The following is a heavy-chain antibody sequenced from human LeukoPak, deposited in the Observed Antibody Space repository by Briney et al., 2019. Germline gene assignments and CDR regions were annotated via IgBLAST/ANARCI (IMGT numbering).Heavy chain of an antibody. Sequence: SETLSLTCAVSGGSISSGGYSWSWIRQPPGKGLEWIGYIYHSGSTYYNPSLKSRVTISVDRSKNQFSLKLSSVTAADTAVYYCARDELGLDAFDIWGQGTMVTVSS. CDR1: GGSISSGGYS. CDR3: ARDELGLDAFDI. CDR2: IYHSGST. V-gene: IGHV4-30-2*01. D-gene: IGHD6-13*01. J-gene: IGHJ3*02.